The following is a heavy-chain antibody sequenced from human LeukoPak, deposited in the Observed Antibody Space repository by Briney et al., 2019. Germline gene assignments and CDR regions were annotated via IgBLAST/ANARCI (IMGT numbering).Heavy chain of an antibody. Sequence: SETLSLTCAVSGGSISSGGYYWSWIRQHPGKGLEWIGYIYYSGSTYYNPSLKSRATISVDTSKNQFSLKLSSVTAADTAVYYCARDKDSSGYSNWFDPWGQGTLVTVSS. CDR2: IYYSGST. V-gene: IGHV4-31*11. CDR3: ARDKDSSGYSNWFDP. J-gene: IGHJ5*02. CDR1: GGSISSGGYY. D-gene: IGHD3-22*01.